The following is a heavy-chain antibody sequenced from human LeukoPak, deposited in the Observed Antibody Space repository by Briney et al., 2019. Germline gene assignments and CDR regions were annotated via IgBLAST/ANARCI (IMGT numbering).Heavy chain of an antibody. Sequence: SGPTLVNPTQTLTLTCTFSGFSLSTSGVGVGWIRQPPGKALEWLALIHWDDDKRYSPSLKSRLTITKDTSKNQVVLTMTNMDPVDTATYYCARSKMVRGVIISSAPNWFDPWGQGTLVTVSS. CDR1: GFSLSTSGVG. D-gene: IGHD3-10*01. V-gene: IGHV2-5*02. J-gene: IGHJ5*02. CDR3: ARSKMVRGVIISSAPNWFDP. CDR2: IHWDDDK.